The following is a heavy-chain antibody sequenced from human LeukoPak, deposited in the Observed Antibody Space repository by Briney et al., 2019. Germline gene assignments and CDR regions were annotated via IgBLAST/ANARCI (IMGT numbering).Heavy chain of an antibody. J-gene: IGHJ4*02. CDR1: GFTFSSYS. CDR3: ARDRARAGYGDYSFDY. Sequence: GGSLRLSCAASGFTFSSYSINWVRQAPGKGLEWVSSISSSSSYIYYADSVKGRFTISRDNAKNSLYLQMNSLRDEDTAVYYCARDRARAGYGDYSFDYWGQGTLVTVSS. CDR2: ISSSSSYI. V-gene: IGHV3-21*01. D-gene: IGHD4-17*01.